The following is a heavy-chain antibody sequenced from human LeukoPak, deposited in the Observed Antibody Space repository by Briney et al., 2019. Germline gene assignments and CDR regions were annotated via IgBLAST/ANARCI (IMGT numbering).Heavy chain of an antibody. CDR2: INHSGST. D-gene: IGHD3-3*01. V-gene: IGHV4-34*01. Sequence: PAETLSLTCAVSGGSFSGYWWCWIRQSTGAGLEWIGEINHSGSTNYNPSLKSTVTISVDTSKNQFSLKLSSVTAADTAVYYCARGRGVTIFGVVIGPRKFFDYWGQGTLVTVSS. J-gene: IGHJ4*02. CDR1: GGSFSGYW. CDR3: ARGRGVTIFGVVIGPRKFFDY.